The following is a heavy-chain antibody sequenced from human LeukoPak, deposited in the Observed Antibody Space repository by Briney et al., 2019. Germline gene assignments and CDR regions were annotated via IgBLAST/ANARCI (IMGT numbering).Heavy chain of an antibody. D-gene: IGHD5-24*01. CDR3: ARDFSRRDGYNFGLNDY. Sequence: GGSLRLSCAASGFTFSSYSMNWVRQAPGKGLEWVSSISSSSSYIYYADSVKGRFTISRDNAKNSLYLQMNSLRAEDTAVYYCARDFSRRDGYNFGLNDYWGQGTLVTVSS. V-gene: IGHV3-21*01. J-gene: IGHJ4*02. CDR1: GFTFSSYS. CDR2: ISSSSSYI.